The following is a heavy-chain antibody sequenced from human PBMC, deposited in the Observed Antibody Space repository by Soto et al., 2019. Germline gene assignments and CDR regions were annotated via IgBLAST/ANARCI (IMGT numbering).Heavy chain of an antibody. CDR3: ASSGYSYGPNPLLY. CDR2: IYYSGST. Sequence: SETLSLTCTVSGGSISSGGYYWSWLRQHQGKGLEWIGYIYYSGSTYYNPSLKSRVTISVDTSKNQFSLKLSSVTAADTAVYYCASSGYSYGPNPLLYWGQGTLVTVSS. V-gene: IGHV4-31*03. D-gene: IGHD5-18*01. J-gene: IGHJ4*02. CDR1: GGSISSGGYY.